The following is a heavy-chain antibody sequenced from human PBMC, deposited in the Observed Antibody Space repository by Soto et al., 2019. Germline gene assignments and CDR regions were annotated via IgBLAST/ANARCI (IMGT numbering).Heavy chain of an antibody. CDR3: TKSGYDYFPPEVWTLFDY. D-gene: IGHD5-12*01. Sequence: EVQLVESGGGLVKPGGSLRLSCAASGFTFSNAWMSWVRQAPGKGLEWVGRIKSKTDGGTTDYAAPVKGRFTISRDDSKNTLYLQMNSLKTEDTAVYYCTKSGYDYFPPEVWTLFDYWGQGTLVTVSS. J-gene: IGHJ4*02. CDR1: GFTFSNAW. V-gene: IGHV3-15*01. CDR2: IKSKTDGGTT.